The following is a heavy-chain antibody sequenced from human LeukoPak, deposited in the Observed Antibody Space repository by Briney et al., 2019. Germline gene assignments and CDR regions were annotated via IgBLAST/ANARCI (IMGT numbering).Heavy chain of an antibody. CDR3: AKERVTGFGVTTYYFDY. V-gene: IGHV3-23*01. CDR2: ISNSGGTT. D-gene: IGHD3-3*01. CDR1: GFIFGSYA. Sequence: SGGSLRLSCAASGFIFGSYAMGWVRQAPGKGLEWVSDISNSGGTTNYADSVKGRFTISRDNSKNTLYLQMRSLRAEDTAVYYCAKERVTGFGVTTYYFDYWGQGTLVTVSS. J-gene: IGHJ4*02.